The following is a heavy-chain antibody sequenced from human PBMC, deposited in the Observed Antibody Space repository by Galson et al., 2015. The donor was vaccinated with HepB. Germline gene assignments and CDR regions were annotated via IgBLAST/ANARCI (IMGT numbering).Heavy chain of an antibody. Sequence: SVKVSCKASGGTFGSYSVNWVRQAPGQGLERMGRIIPLLGIRNYAQKFQGRITITAGKSTSTAYMELSSLRSDDTAVFYCARDPYYDILTGYYYAFDIWGQGTTVTVAS. J-gene: IGHJ3*02. V-gene: IGHV1-69*04. D-gene: IGHD3-9*01. CDR2: IIPLLGIR. CDR1: GGTFGSYS. CDR3: ARDPYYDILTGYYYAFDI.